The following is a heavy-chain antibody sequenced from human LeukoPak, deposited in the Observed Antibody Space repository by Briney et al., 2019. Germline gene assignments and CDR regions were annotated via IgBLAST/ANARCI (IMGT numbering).Heavy chain of an antibody. Sequence: GRSLRLSCAASGFTFSSYGMHWVRQAPGKGLEWVAVISCDGNNMYYGDSVKGRFTISRDNSKNTLYLQMNSLRPEDTAVYYCAKDMVNYGFYYFDYWGQGTLVTVSS. V-gene: IGHV3-30*18. J-gene: IGHJ4*02. CDR3: AKDMVNYGFYYFDY. D-gene: IGHD3-10*01. CDR1: GFTFSSYG. CDR2: ISCDGNNM.